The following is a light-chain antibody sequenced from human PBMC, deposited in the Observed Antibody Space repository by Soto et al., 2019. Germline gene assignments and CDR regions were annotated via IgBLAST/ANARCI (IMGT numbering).Light chain of an antibody. CDR3: QQCYETPLT. Sequence: DIQMTQSPSSLSASVGDRVTITCRTSQTISNYLNWYQQKPGKAPSLLIFGASNLQDGVPSRFSVSGYGTDFTLTITSLHPEDFATYYGQQCYETPLTFGQGTRLEIK. J-gene: IGKJ5*01. CDR2: GAS. CDR1: QTISNY. V-gene: IGKV1-39*01.